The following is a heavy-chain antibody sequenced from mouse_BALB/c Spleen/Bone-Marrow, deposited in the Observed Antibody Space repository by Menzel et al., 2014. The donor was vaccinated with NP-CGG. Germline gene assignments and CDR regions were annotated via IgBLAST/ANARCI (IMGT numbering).Heavy chain of an antibody. Sequence: EVKLMESGGGLVQPGGFLKLSCAASGFDFRTYWVSWVRQAPGKGLEWIGEINPDSNTINYTPSLKDKFIISRDNAKKTLYLQMSKVRSEDAALYYCARLGYYGWFAYWGQGTLVTVSA. CDR1: GFDFRTYW. D-gene: IGHD2-3*01. J-gene: IGHJ3*01. CDR3: ARLGYYGWFAY. V-gene: IGHV4-1*02. CDR2: INPDSNTI.